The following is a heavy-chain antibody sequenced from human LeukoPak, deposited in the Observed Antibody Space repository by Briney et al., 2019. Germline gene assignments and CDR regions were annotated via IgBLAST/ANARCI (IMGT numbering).Heavy chain of an antibody. Sequence: SETLSLTCAVYGGSFSGYYWSWIRQPPGKGLEWIGEINHSGSTNYNPSLESRVTISVDTSKNQFSLKLSSVTAADTAVYYCARARGKYSSTVWGQGTLVTVSS. J-gene: IGHJ4*02. CDR2: INHSGST. V-gene: IGHV4-34*01. D-gene: IGHD6-19*01. CDR1: GGSFSGYY. CDR3: ARARGKYSSTV.